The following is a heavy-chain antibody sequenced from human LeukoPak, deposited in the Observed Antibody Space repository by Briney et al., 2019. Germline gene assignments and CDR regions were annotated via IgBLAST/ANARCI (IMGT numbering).Heavy chain of an antibody. CDR2: IYYSGST. CDR3: ARHNDYYGSGSYPKTSFDY. Sequence: SETLSLTCTVSGGSISSYYWSWIRQPPGKGLEWIGDIYYSGSTNYNPSLKSRVTISVDTSKNQFSLKLSSVTAADTAVYYCARHNDYYGSGSYPKTSFDYWGQGTLVTVSS. CDR1: GGSISSYY. D-gene: IGHD3-10*01. V-gene: IGHV4-59*08. J-gene: IGHJ4*02.